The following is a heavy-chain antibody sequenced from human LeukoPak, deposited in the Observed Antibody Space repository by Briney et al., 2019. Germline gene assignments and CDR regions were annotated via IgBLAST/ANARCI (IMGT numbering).Heavy chain of an antibody. CDR1: GGSTSSYN. V-gene: IGHV4-4*07. Sequence: SETLSLTCTVPGGSTSSYNWSWIRQPAEKGLEWIGRIYTSGSTNYNPSLKSRVTMSVDTSKNQFSLKLSSVTAADTAVYYCARERNYYIRHWFDPWGQGTLVTVSS. J-gene: IGHJ5*02. CDR3: ARERNYYIRHWFDP. CDR2: IYTSGST. D-gene: IGHD1-7*01.